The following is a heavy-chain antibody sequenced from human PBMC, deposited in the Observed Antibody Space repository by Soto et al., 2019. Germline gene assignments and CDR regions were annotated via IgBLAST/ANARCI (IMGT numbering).Heavy chain of an antibody. V-gene: IGHV1-24*01. D-gene: IGHD2-8*01. CDR1: GYTLTELS. Sequence: ASVKVSCKVSGYTLTELSMHWVRQAPGKGLEWMGGFDPEDGETIYAQKFQGRVTMTEDTSTDTAYMELSSLRSEDTAVYYCATLGYCTNGVCRDYYYYYGMDVWGQGTRSPSP. CDR2: FDPEDGET. J-gene: IGHJ6*02. CDR3: ATLGYCTNGVCRDYYYYYGMDV.